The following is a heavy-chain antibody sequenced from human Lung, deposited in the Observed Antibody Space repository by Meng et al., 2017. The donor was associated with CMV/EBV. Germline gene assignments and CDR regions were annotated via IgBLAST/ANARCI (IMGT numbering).Heavy chain of an antibody. CDR1: SACISSHH. D-gene: IGHD2-8*02. CDR3: ARYYCSGSSCYTTNWFDP. J-gene: IGHJ5*02. Sequence: SVPLSRXCTVPSACISSHHWSWIRQSPGKGLEWIGYMYYCGISNYNPSLGGRATILLDMSKNQFSLKLTSVTAADTAVYFCARYYCSGSSCYTTNWFDPWGQGXQVTVSS. CDR2: MYYCGIS. V-gene: IGHV4-59*11.